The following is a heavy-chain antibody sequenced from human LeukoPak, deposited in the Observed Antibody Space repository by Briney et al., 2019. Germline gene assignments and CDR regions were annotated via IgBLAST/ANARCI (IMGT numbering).Heavy chain of an antibody. CDR3: ARDSSSSWYGGGYFDY. CDR1: GFTFSSYA. CDR2: ISYDGSNK. J-gene: IGHJ4*02. V-gene: IGHV3-30*04. D-gene: IGHD6-13*01. Sequence: GGSLRLSCAASGFTFSSYAMHWVRQAPGKRLEWVAVISYDGSNKYYADSVKGRFTISRDNSKNTLYLQMNSLRAEDTAVYYCARDSSSSWYGGGYFDYWGQGTLVTVSS.